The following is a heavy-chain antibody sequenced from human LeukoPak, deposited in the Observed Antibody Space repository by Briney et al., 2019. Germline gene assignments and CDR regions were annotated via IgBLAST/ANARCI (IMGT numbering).Heavy chain of an antibody. CDR2: ISSSSSYI. J-gene: IGHJ6*02. CDR3: ARDMVRGVIHYYYGMDV. V-gene: IGHV3-21*01. D-gene: IGHD3-10*01. Sequence: GGSLRLSCASSGFTFNNYAMSWVRQAPGKGLEWVSSISSSSSYIYYADSVKGRFTISRDNAKNSLYLQMNSLRAEDTAVYYCARDMVRGVIHYYYGMDVWGQGTTVTVSS. CDR1: GFTFNNYA.